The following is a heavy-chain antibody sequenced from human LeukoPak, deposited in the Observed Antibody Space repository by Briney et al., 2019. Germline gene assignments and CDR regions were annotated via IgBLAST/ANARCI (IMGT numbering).Heavy chain of an antibody. CDR3: ARVRDYDILTGYYTGTYYFDY. CDR1: GGSISSSSYY. J-gene: IGHJ4*02. V-gene: IGHV3-7*01. Sequence: ETLSLTCTVSGGSISSSSYYWGWLRQPPGKGLEWVANIKQDGSEKYYVDSVKGRFTISRDNAKNSLYLQMNSLRAEDTAVYYCARVRDYDILTGYYTGTYYFDYWGQGTLVTVSS. D-gene: IGHD3-9*01. CDR2: IKQDGSEK.